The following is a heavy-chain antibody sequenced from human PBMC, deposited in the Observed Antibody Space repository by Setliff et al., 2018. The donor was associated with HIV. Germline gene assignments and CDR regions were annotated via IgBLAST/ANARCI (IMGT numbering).Heavy chain of an antibody. J-gene: IGHJ6*02. CDR3: AKVPLLVVVPAALGGMDV. D-gene: IGHD2-2*01. CDR1: GFSFSLYA. CDR2: ISGSGRKT. V-gene: IGHV3-23*01. Sequence: GGSLRLSCKATGFSFSLYAMSWVRQAPGKGLEWVSSISGSGRKTYYGDSVKGRFTISRDNSWDTVDLQMNTLRAEDTAVYYCAKVPLLVVVPAALGGMDVWGQGTTVTVSS.